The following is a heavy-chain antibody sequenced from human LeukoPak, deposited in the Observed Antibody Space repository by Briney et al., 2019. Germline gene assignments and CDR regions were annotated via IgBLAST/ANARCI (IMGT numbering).Heavy chain of an antibody. Sequence: PSQTLSLTCAVSGGSISSGDYSWSWIRQPPGKGLEWIGYIYHSGSTYYNPSLKSRVTISVDRSKNQFSLKLSSVTAADTAVYYCARAHLYDSGDLPSDAFDIWGQGTMVTVSS. V-gene: IGHV4-30-2*01. D-gene: IGHD4-17*01. CDR3: ARAHLYDSGDLPSDAFDI. CDR1: GGSISSGDYS. CDR2: IYHSGST. J-gene: IGHJ3*02.